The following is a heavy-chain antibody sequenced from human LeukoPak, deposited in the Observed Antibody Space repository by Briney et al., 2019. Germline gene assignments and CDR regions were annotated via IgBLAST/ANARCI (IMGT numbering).Heavy chain of an antibody. Sequence: SETLSLTCTVSGGSISSSSYYWGWIRQPPGKGLEWIGSIYYSGSTYYNPSLKSRVTISVDTSKNQFSLKLSSVTAADTAVYYCARGINEGDYFDYWGQGTLVTVSS. V-gene: IGHV4-39*07. J-gene: IGHJ4*02. CDR3: ARGINEGDYFDY. CDR1: GGSISSSSYY. CDR2: IYYSGST. D-gene: IGHD1-14*01.